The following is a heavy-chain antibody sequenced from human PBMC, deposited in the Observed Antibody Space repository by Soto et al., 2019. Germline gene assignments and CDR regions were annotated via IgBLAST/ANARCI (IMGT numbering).Heavy chain of an antibody. CDR2: IYYSGST. V-gene: IGHV4-39*01. Sequence: SETLSLTCTVSGGSISSSSYYWGWIRQPPGKGLEWIRSIYYSGSTYYNPSLKSPVTVSVDTSKNQFSLKLSSVTAEDTAVYYCARGYDFWSGYYYYYYYGMDVWGQGTTVTVSS. CDR1: GGSISSSSYY. CDR3: ARGYDFWSGYYYYYYYGMDV. J-gene: IGHJ6*02. D-gene: IGHD3-3*01.